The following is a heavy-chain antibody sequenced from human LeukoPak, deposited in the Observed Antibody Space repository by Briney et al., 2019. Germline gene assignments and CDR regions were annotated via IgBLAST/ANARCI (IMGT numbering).Heavy chain of an antibody. D-gene: IGHD1-26*01. CDR3: ASQQLGDYYYGMDV. V-gene: IGHV1-46*01. CDR1: GYTFTSYY. CDR2: INPIGGST. Sequence: ASVKVSRKASGYTFTSYYMHWVRQAPGQGLEWMGIINPIGGSTNYAQKFQGRVTMTSDTSTSTVYMERSSLRSDGTAVYYWASQQLGDYYYGMDVWGQGTTVTVSS. J-gene: IGHJ6*01.